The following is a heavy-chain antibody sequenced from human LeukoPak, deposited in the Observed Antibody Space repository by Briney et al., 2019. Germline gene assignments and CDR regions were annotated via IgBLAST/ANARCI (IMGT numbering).Heavy chain of an antibody. J-gene: IGHJ4*02. Sequence: PGGSLRLSCAASGFTFSSYAMSWVRQAPGKGLEWVAAISGSGGGTYYADSVKGRFTISRDNSKNTLYLQMNSLRAEDTAVYYCAKDRDFWSGRLDYWGQGTLVTVSS. CDR1: GFTFSSYA. CDR2: ISGSGGGT. D-gene: IGHD3-3*01. CDR3: AKDRDFWSGRLDY. V-gene: IGHV3-23*01.